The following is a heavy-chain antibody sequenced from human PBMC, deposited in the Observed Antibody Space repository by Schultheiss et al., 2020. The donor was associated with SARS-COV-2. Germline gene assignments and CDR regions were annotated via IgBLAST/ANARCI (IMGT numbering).Heavy chain of an antibody. CDR1: GFTFSSYA. J-gene: IGHJ6*02. V-gene: IGHV3-23*01. Sequence: GGSLRLSCSASGFTFSSYAMSWVRQAPGKGLEWVSAISGSGGSTYYADSEKGRFTISRDNSKNTLYLQMNDLRAEDTAVYYCARAPSLLYYYYGMDVWGQGTTVTVSS. CDR2: ISGSGGST. CDR3: ARAPSLLYYYYGMDV.